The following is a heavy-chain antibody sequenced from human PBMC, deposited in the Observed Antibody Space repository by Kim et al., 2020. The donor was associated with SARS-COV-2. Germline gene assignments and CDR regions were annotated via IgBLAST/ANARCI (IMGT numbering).Heavy chain of an antibody. D-gene: IGHD2-8*01. V-gene: IGHV3-53*01. Sequence: FYGDSVKGRFIISRDNSENTLYLQMNSLTVEDTAVYYCVRRTNGRGWLFDLWGRGTLVTVSS. J-gene: IGHJ2*01. CDR3: VRRTNGRGWLFDL.